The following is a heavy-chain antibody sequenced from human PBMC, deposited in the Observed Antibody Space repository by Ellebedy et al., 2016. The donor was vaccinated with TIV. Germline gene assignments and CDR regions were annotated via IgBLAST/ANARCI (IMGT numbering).Heavy chain of an antibody. CDR2: INPSGGST. CDR1: RYTFTSYY. Sequence: ASVKVSXKASRYTFTSYYMHWVRQAPGQGLEWMGIINPSGGSTSYAQKFQGRVTMTRDTSTSTVYMELSSLRSEDTAVYYCARDLAHYYYGMDVWGQGTTVTVSS. CDR3: ARDLAHYYYGMDV. J-gene: IGHJ6*02. V-gene: IGHV1-46*01.